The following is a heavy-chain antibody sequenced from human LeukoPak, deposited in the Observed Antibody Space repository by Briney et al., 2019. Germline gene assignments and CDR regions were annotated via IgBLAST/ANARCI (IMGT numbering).Heavy chain of an antibody. V-gene: IGHV4-38-2*02. CDR3: ARELPRRYFDY. CDR2: IYHTGST. Sequence: SETLSLTCTVSDYSISSDYYYAWIRQPPGKGLEWIGSIYHTGSTYYNPSLRSRVTISLDTSNNQFSLKLTSVTATDTAMYYCARELPRRYFDYWGQGTLVTVSS. J-gene: IGHJ4*02. CDR1: DYSISSDYY.